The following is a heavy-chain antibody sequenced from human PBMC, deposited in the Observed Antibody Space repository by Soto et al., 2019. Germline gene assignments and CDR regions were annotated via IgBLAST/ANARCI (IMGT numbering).Heavy chain of an antibody. CDR2: IYYSGTT. CDR1: RGSISSGAHY. V-gene: IGHV4-30-4*01. CDR3: ARVWSGYYKFGS. Sequence: PSETLSLTCSVSRGSISSGAHYWSWIRQPPGKGLEWIGYIYYSGTTYHNPSLKSRVTISVDTSKNQFSLKLSSVTAADTAVYYCARVWSGYYKFGSCDQGTLGTVSS. D-gene: IGHD3-3*01. J-gene: IGHJ4*02.